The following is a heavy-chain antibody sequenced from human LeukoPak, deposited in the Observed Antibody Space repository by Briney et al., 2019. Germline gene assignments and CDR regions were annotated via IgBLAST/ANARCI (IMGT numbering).Heavy chain of an antibody. CDR1: GGSISSYY. CDR3: ARDGIAAAGTIFDH. J-gene: IGHJ4*02. D-gene: IGHD6-13*01. V-gene: IGHV4-4*07. CDR2: IYTSGST. Sequence: SETLSLTCTVSGGSISSYYWSWIRQPAGKGLEWIGRIYTSGSTNYNPSLKSRVTMSVDTSKNQFSLKPSSVTAADTAVYYCARDGIAAAGTIFDHWGQGTLVTVSS.